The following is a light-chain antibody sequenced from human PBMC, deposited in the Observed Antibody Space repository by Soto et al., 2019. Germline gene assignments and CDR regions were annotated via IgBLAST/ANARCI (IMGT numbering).Light chain of an antibody. CDR2: DVN. CDR1: SSDIGGYDY. V-gene: IGLV2-14*01. Sequence: QSVLTQPASVSGSPGQSITLSCTGTSSDIGGYDYVSWYQRHPGKAPKLIIYDVNNRPSGVSNRFSGSESGNTASLTISGLQAEDEADYYCTSYASGSSHVVFGGGTQL. CDR3: TSYASGSSHVV. J-gene: IGLJ2*01.